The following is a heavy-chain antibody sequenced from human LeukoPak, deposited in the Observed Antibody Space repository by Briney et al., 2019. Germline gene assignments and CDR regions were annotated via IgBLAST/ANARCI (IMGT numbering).Heavy chain of an antibody. CDR1: GGSISSYY. CDR2: IYYSGST. D-gene: IGHD5-24*01. Sequence: PSETLSLTCTVSGGSISSYYWSRIRQPPGKGLEWIGYIYYSGSTNYNPSLKGRVTISVDTSRNQFSLKLSSVTAADTAVYYCAGGPRWLQPYLDYWGQGTLVTVSS. J-gene: IGHJ4*02. CDR3: AGGPRWLQPYLDY. V-gene: IGHV4-59*08.